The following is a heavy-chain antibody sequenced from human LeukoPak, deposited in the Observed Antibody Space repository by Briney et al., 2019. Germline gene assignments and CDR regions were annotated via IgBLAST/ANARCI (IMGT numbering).Heavy chain of an antibody. CDR2: ISAYNGNT. J-gene: IGHJ4*02. CDR1: GYTFTSYG. V-gene: IGHV1-18*01. Sequence: ASVKVSCKASGYTFTSYGISWVRQAPGQGLEWMGWISAYNGNTNYAQKLQGRVTMTTDTSTSTAYMELRSLRSDDTAVYYCARDGIVVVPAATWNDYWGQGTPVTVSS. CDR3: ARDGIVVVPAATWNDY. D-gene: IGHD2-2*01.